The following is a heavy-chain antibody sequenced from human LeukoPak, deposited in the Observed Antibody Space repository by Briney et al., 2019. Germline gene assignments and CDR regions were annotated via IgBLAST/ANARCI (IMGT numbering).Heavy chain of an antibody. CDR1: GFIVSSNY. CDR3: ARYLPFDC. CDR2: IYSDGST. V-gene: IGHV3-66*01. J-gene: IGHJ4*02. Sequence: PGGSLRLSCAASGFIVSSNYMSWVRQAPGKGLEWVSVIYSDGSTYYADSVKGRFTISRDNSKNTLYLQMNSLRAEDTAVYYCARYLPFDCWGQGTLVTVSS.